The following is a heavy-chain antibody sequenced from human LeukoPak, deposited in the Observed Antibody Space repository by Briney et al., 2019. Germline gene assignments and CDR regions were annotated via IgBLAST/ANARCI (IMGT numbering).Heavy chain of an antibody. J-gene: IGHJ4*02. CDR2: ISSSSSYI. Sequence: GGSLRLSCAASGFTFSSYSMNWVRQAPGKGLEWVSSISSSSSYIYYADSVKGRFTISRDNAKNSLYLQTNSLRAEDTAVYYCARDAYGDYHGAHFDYWGQGTPVTVSS. D-gene: IGHD4-17*01. CDR3: ARDAYGDYHGAHFDY. V-gene: IGHV3-21*01. CDR1: GFTFSSYS.